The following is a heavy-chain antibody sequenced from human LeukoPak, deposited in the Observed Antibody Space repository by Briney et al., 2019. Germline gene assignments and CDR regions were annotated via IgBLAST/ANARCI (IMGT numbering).Heavy chain of an antibody. CDR1: GYTFTSYD. Sequence: GASVKVSCKASGYTFTSYDINWVRQATGQGLEWMGWMNPNSGNTGYAQKFQGRVTMTRNTSISTAYMELSSLRSEDTAVYYCARALGKYSSGWAHYYYYGMDVWGQGTTVTVSS. CDR3: ARALGKYSSGWAHYYYYGMDV. D-gene: IGHD6-19*01. J-gene: IGHJ6*02. V-gene: IGHV1-8*01. CDR2: MNPNSGNT.